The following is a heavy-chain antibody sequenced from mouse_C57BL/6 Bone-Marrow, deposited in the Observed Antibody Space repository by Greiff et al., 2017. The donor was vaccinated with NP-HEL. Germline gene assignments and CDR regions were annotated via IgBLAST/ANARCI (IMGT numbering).Heavy chain of an antibody. CDR2: ISSGSSTI. J-gene: IGHJ3*01. D-gene: IGHD2-12*01. Sequence: EVKVVESGGGLVKPGGSLKLSCAASGFTFSDYGMHWVRQAPEKGLEWVAYISSGSSTIYYADTVKGRFTISRDNAKNTLFLQMTSLRSEDTAMYYCARPLLGVFAYWGQGTLVTVSA. CDR1: GFTFSDYG. CDR3: ARPLLGVFAY. V-gene: IGHV5-17*01.